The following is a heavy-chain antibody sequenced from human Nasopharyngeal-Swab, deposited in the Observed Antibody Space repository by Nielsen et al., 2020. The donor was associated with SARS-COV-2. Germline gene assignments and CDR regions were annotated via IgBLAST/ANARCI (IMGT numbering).Heavy chain of an antibody. CDR1: GFTFTSSA. CDR3: AAGVYYDFWSGYPPLDY. CDR2: IVVGSGNT. Sequence: VKVSCKASGFTFTSSAVQWVRQARGQRLEWIGWIVVGSGNTNYAQKFQERVTITRDMSTSTVYMELSSLRSEDTAVYYCAAGVYYDFWSGYPPLDYWGQGTLVTVSS. D-gene: IGHD3-3*01. J-gene: IGHJ4*02. V-gene: IGHV1-58*01.